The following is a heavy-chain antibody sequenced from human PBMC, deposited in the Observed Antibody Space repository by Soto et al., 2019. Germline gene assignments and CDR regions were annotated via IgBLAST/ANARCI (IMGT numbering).Heavy chain of an antibody. V-gene: IGHV1-2*04. CDR3: ARDSVYDSSGYHFDY. CDR2: INPNSGGA. J-gene: IGHJ4*02. D-gene: IGHD3-22*01. CDR1: GYTFTGYY. Sequence: ASVKVSCKASGYTFTGYYMHWVRQAPGQGLEWMGWINPNSGGANYAQKFQGWVTMTRDTSISTAYMELSRLRSDDTAVYYCARDSVYDSSGYHFDYWGQGTLVTVSS.